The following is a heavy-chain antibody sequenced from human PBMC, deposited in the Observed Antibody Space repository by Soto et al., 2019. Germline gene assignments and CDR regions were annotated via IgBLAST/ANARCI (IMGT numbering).Heavy chain of an antibody. Sequence: QPGGSLRLSCAASGFTFSSYGMHWVRQAPGKGLEWVSGISWNSGSIGYADSVKGRFTISRDNAKNSLYLQMNSLRAEDTALYYCAKDFEVLGDYADDAFDIWGQGTMVTVSS. CDR2: ISWNSGSI. J-gene: IGHJ3*02. D-gene: IGHD4-17*01. V-gene: IGHV3-9*01. CDR3: AKDFEVLGDYADDAFDI. CDR1: GFTFSSYG.